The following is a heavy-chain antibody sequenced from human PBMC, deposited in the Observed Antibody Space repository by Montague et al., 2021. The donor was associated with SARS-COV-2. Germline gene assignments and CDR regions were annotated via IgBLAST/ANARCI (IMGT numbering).Heavy chain of an antibody. CDR2: TYYRSKWSN. CDR1: GDSVSSNSVS. D-gene: IGHD3-10*01. CDR3: TRAVWGVQDY. J-gene: IGHJ4*02. Sequence: CAISGDSVSSNSVSWNWIRQSPSRGLEWLGRTYYRSKWSNEYALSVKSRTTITPDTPKNQLSLQLTSVTPEDTAVYYRTRAVWGVQDYWGQGSLVTVSS. V-gene: IGHV6-1*01.